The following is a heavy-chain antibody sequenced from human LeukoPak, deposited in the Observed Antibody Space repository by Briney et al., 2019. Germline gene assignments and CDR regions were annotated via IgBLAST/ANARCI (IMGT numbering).Heavy chain of an antibody. CDR2: ISGSGGST. J-gene: IGHJ6*03. V-gene: IGHV3-23*01. Sequence: GGSLRLSCAASGFTFSSYAMSWVRQAPGKGLEWVSTISGSGGSTYYADSVKGRFTISRDNSKNTLYLQMNSLRAEDTAVYYCAKASRFGYSYGPREYFYYMDVWGKGTTVTISS. CDR1: GFTFSSYA. D-gene: IGHD5-18*01. CDR3: AKASRFGYSYGPREYFYYMDV.